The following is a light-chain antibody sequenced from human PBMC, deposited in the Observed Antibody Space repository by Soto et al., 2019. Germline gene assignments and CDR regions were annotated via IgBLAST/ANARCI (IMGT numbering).Light chain of an antibody. Sequence: QSVLTQPASVSGSPGQSITISCTGTSSDVGGYNYVSWYQQHPGKAPKLMIYDVSNRPSGVSNRFSGSKSGNTASLTISGLQDEDEADYYCSSYTRGSTLEVFGTGTKVTVL. J-gene: IGLJ1*01. CDR2: DVS. V-gene: IGLV2-14*01. CDR3: SSYTRGSTLEV. CDR1: SSDVGGYNY.